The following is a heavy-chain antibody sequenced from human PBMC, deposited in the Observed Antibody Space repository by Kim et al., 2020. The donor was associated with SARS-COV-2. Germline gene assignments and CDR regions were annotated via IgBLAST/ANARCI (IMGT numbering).Heavy chain of an antibody. D-gene: IGHD2-2*01. V-gene: IGHV3-21*01. CDR3: ARVAYCGSTTCYDALDI. CDR1: GFTFRSYS. CDR2: ISSSTSYI. J-gene: IGHJ3*02. Sequence: GGSLRLSCEASGFTFRSYSWNWVRQAPGKGLEWVSSISSSTSYIYYADSVKGRFTISKDNAKNSVYLQMNSLRAEDTAIYYCARVAYCGSTTCYDALDIWGQGTTVTVSS.